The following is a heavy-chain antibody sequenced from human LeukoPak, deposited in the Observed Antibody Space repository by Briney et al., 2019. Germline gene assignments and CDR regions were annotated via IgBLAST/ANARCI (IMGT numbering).Heavy chain of an antibody. Sequence: HPGGSLRLSCAASGFTFSSNSMNWVRQAPGKGLEWVSYISSTGGTIYYADSMKGRFTISRDNAKNTVYLQMNSLRVEDTAVYYCARDPLVYMWGQGSLVTVSS. CDR3: ARDPLVYM. CDR1: GFTFSSNS. V-gene: IGHV3-48*04. D-gene: IGHD2-2*02. CDR2: ISSTGGTI. J-gene: IGHJ4*02.